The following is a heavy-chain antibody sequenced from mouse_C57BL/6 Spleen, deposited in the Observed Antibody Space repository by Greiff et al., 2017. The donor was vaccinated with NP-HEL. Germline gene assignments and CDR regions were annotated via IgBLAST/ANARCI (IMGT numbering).Heavy chain of an antibody. D-gene: IGHD2-3*01. J-gene: IGHJ1*03. CDR2: ISSGGDYI. CDR3: TREGYSWYFDV. CDR1: GFTFSSYA. V-gene: IGHV5-9-1*02. Sequence: EVQLQQSGEGLVKPGGSLKLSCAASGFTFSSYAMSWVRQTPEKRLEWVAYISSGGDYIYYADTVKGRFTISRDNARNTLYLQMSSLKSEDTAMYYCTREGYSWYFDVWGTGTTVTVSS.